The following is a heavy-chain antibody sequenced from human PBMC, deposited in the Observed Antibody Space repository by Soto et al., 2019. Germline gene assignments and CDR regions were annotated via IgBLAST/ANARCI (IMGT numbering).Heavy chain of an antibody. CDR1: GGSVSSGSYY. CDR2: IYYSGST. CDR3: ARDSLSYDSSGYYPYFQH. Sequence: SETLSLTCTVSGGSVSSGSYYWSWIRQPPGKGLEWIGYIYYSGSTNYNPSLKSRVTISVDTSKNQLSLKLSSVTAADTAVYYCARDSLSYDSSGYYPYFQHWGQGTLVTVSS. D-gene: IGHD3-22*01. J-gene: IGHJ1*01. V-gene: IGHV4-61*01.